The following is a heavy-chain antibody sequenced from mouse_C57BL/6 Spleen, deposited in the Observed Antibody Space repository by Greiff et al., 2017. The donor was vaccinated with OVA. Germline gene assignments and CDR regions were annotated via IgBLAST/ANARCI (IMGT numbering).Heavy chain of an antibody. Sequence: EVQLVESGGGLVQPGGSLSLSCAASGFTFTDYYMSWVRQPPGKALEWLGFIRNKANGYTTEYSASVKGRFTISRANSHSILYLQMNALRAEDRATEYGARSRDGYYGAMDYWGQGTSVTVSS. CDR2: IRNKANGYTT. J-gene: IGHJ4*01. CDR1: GFTFTDYY. V-gene: IGHV7-3*01. CDR3: ARSRDGYYGAMDY. D-gene: IGHD2-3*01.